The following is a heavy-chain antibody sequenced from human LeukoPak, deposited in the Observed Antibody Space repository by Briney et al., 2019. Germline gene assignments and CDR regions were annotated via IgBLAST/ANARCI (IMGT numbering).Heavy chain of an antibody. D-gene: IGHD2-15*01. V-gene: IGHV4-34*01. CDR3: ARGHRTVVGAGDY. J-gene: IGHJ4*02. CDR1: GGSFSGYY. CDR2: INHSGST. Sequence: TSETLSLTCAVYGGSFSGYYWSWIRQPPGKGLEWIGEINHSGSTNYNPSLKSRVTISVDTSKNQFSLKLSSVTAADTAVYYCARGHRTVVGAGDYWGQGTLVTVSS.